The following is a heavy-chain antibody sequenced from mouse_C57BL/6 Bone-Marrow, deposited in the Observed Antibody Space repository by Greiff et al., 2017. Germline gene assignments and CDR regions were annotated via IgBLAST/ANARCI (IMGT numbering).Heavy chain of an antibody. CDR3: APDASYYAWFAY. D-gene: IGHD2-12*01. CDR1: GYAFSSSW. CDR2: IYPGDGDT. V-gene: IGHV1-82*01. Sequence: VQLQQSGPELVKPGASVKISCKASGYAFSSSWMNWVKQRPGKGLEWIGRIYPGDGDTNYNGKFKGKATLTADKSSSTAYMQLSSLTSEDSAVYFCAPDASYYAWFAYWGQGTLVTVSA. J-gene: IGHJ3*01.